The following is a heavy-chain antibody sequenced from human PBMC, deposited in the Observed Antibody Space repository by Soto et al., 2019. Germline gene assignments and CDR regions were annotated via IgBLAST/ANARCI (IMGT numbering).Heavy chain of an antibody. CDR2: ISGSGGST. CDR3: AKGEYSSSSPTFDP. D-gene: IGHD6-6*01. J-gene: IGHJ5*02. Sequence: TGGSLRLSCAASGFTCSSYAMSWVRQAPGKGLEWVSAISGSGGSTYYADSVKGRFTISRDNAKNSLYLQMNSLRAEDTALYYCAKGEYSSSSPTFDPWGQGTLVTVSS. CDR1: GFTCSSYA. V-gene: IGHV3-23*01.